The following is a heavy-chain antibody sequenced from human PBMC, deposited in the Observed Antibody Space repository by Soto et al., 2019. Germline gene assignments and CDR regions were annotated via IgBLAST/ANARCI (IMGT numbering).Heavy chain of an antibody. CDR2: IMPIFRTP. CDR1: GGTFSSSA. J-gene: IGHJ6*02. D-gene: IGHD3-3*02. Sequence: QVQLVQSGAEVKKPGSSVKVSCKASGGTFSSSALSWVRQAPGQGLEWMGGIMPIFRTPDYAQKLQGRVTITADESTSTAYMELSSLTSEDTGVYYCARDKDRQQLGGNYYYIMDVWGQGTTVTVSS. CDR3: ARDKDRQQLGGNYYYIMDV. V-gene: IGHV1-69*12.